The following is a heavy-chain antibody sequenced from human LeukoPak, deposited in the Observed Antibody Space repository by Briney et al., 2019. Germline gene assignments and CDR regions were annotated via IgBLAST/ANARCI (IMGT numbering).Heavy chain of an antibody. CDR3: ARGDSSGYSYYFDY. D-gene: IGHD3-22*01. Sequence: SETLSLTCTVSGGSISSYYWSWLRQPPGKGLEWIGYIYYSGSTNYNPSLQSRVTISVDPSKNQFSLKLSSVTAADTAVYYCARGDSSGYSYYFDYWVQGTLVTVSS. V-gene: IGHV4-59*01. CDR2: IYYSGST. J-gene: IGHJ4*02. CDR1: GGSISSYY.